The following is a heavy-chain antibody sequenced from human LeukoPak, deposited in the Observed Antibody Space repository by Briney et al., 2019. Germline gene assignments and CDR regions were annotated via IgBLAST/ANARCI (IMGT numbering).Heavy chain of an antibody. D-gene: IGHD5-18*01. CDR3: ARDRVGYSYGPTDY. V-gene: IGHV3-7*01. Sequence: PGGSLRLSCAASGFTFSSYWMSWVRPAPGKGLEWAANIKQDGSEKYYVDSVKGRFTISRDNAKNSLYLQMNSLRAEDTAVYYCARDRVGYSYGPTDYWGQGTLVTVSS. J-gene: IGHJ4*02. CDR2: IKQDGSEK. CDR1: GFTFSSYW.